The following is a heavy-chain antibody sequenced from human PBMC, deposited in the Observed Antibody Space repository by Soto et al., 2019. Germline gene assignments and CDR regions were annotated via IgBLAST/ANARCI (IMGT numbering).Heavy chain of an antibody. V-gene: IGHV4-59*08. CDR3: ARRSEQLGDFDY. CDR1: GGSISSYY. Sequence: SETLSLTCTVSGGSISSYYWSWIRQPPGKGLEWIGYIYYSGSTNYNPSLKSRVTISVDTSKNQFSLKLSSVTAADTAVYYCARRSEQLGDFDYWGQGTLVTVSS. J-gene: IGHJ4*02. D-gene: IGHD6-6*01. CDR2: IYYSGST.